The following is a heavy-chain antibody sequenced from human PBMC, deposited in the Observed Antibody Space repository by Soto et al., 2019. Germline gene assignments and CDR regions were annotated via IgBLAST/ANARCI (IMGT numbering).Heavy chain of an antibody. CDR2: IHYSGRT. J-gene: IGHJ4*02. D-gene: IGHD1-26*01. V-gene: IGHV4-31*03. CDR1: GDSISSGAYY. CDR3: ARGGSGGRFPEQFDY. Sequence: QVQLQESGPGLVKPSQTLSLTCIVSGDSISSGAYYWNWIRQHPGKGLEWIAYIHYSGRTYYNPSLKSRVTISVDTSKKQFSLKLSSVTAADTAVYYCARGGSGGRFPEQFDYWGQGTLVTVSS.